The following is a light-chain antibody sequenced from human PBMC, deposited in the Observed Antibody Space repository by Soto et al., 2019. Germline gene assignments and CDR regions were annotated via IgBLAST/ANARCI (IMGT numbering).Light chain of an antibody. Sequence: HSVLTQPPSVSAAPGQKVTISCSGSSSNIGNNYVSWYQQLPGTAPKLLIYDNNKRPSGIPDRFSGSKSGTSATLGITGLQTGDEADYYCGTWDSSLSAGPVFGGGTQLTVL. V-gene: IGLV1-51*01. CDR1: SSNIGNNY. CDR2: DNN. CDR3: GTWDSSLSAGPV. J-gene: IGLJ2*01.